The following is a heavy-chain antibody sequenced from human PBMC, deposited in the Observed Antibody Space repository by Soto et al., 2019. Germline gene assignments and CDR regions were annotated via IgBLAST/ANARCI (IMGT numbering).Heavy chain of an antibody. CDR2: IYPGDSDT. V-gene: IGHV5-51*01. D-gene: IGHD6-13*01. CDR1: GYSFTSYW. J-gene: IGHJ6*02. CDR3: ARLGFIKTASSSSMVTNYYYYGMDV. Sequence: PGESLKISCKASGYSFTSYWIGWVRQMPGKGLEWMGIIYPGDSDTNYSPSFQGHVTISADKSISTAYLQWSSLKASDTAMYYCARLGFIKTASSSSMVTNYYYYGMDVWGQGTTVTVSS.